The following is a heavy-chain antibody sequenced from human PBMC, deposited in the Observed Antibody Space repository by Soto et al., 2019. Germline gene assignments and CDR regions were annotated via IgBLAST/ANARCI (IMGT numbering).Heavy chain of an antibody. CDR3: ARDSSYDSSGYLKGFDF. CDR2: IIPMFGTG. CDR1: GGTFSNYD. Sequence: SVKVSCKASGGTFSNYDIHWVRQAPGQGLEWMGEIIPMFGTGNYAQKFQGRVTITADESTSTVYMELRSLRSEDTAVYYCARDSSYDSSGYLKGFDFWGQGALVTVSS. V-gene: IGHV1-69*13. J-gene: IGHJ4*02. D-gene: IGHD3-22*01.